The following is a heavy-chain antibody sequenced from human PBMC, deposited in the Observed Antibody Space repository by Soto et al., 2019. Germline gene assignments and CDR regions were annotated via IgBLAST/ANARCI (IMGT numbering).Heavy chain of an antibody. CDR2: IKQDGSEK. CDR1: GFTFSTYW. Sequence: EVQLVESGGDLVQPGGSLRLSCAASGFTFSTYWMTWVRQAPGKGLEWVANIKQDGSEKYYVESVKGRFTISRDNAKNSLYLQMSSLRAEDTAVYHCAREGYSYGYFFDYWGQGNLVTVSS. CDR3: AREGYSYGYFFDY. V-gene: IGHV3-7*01. J-gene: IGHJ4*02. D-gene: IGHD5-18*01.